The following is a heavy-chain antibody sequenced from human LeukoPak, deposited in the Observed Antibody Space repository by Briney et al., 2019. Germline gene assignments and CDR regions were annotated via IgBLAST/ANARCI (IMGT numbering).Heavy chain of an antibody. CDR2: INAGNGNT. Sequence: GASVKASCKASGYTFTSYAMHWVRQAPGQRLEWMGWINAGNGNTKYSQKFQGRVTITRDTSASTAYMELSSLRSEDTAVYYCARDLPYCGGDCYSFAFDIWGQGTMVTVSS. J-gene: IGHJ3*02. CDR3: ARDLPYCGGDCYSFAFDI. D-gene: IGHD2-21*02. V-gene: IGHV1-3*01. CDR1: GYTFTSYA.